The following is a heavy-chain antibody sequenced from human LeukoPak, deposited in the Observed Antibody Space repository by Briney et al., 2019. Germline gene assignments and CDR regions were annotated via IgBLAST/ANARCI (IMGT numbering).Heavy chain of an antibody. CDR2: ISYDGSNK. CDR1: GFTFSSYA. D-gene: IGHD2-2*01. J-gene: IGHJ4*02. V-gene: IGHV3-30-3*01. CDR3: ASPIVVVPAANDGFDY. Sequence: GGSLRLSCAASGFTFSSYAMHWVRQAPGKGLEWVAVISYDGSNKYYADSVKGRFTISRDNSKNTLYLQMNSLRAEDTAVYYCASPIVVVPAANDGFDYWGQGTLVTVSS.